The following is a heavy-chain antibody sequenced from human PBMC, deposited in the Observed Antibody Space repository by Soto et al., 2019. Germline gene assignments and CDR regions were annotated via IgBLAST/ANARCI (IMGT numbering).Heavy chain of an antibody. CDR1: AYSFTSYW. Sequence: GESLKISCQGSAYSFTSYWIGWVRQIPGKGLEWMGIIYPGDSATRYSPSFQGQVTGSADKSISTAYLQGSSLKASDTAMYYCARRAAEGTEHIFDYWGQGTLVTVSS. V-gene: IGHV5-51*01. J-gene: IGHJ4*02. CDR2: IYPGDSAT. CDR3: ARRAAEGTEHIFDY. D-gene: IGHD6-13*01.